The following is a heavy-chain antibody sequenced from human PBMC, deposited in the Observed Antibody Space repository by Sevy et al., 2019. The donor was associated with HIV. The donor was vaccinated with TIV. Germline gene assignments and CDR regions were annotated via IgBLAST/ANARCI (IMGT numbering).Heavy chain of an antibody. Sequence: GGSLRLSCAASGFTFSSYAMSWVRQAPGKGLEWVSAISGSGGSTYYADSVKGRFTISRDNSKNTLYLQMNSLRAEDTAVYYCAKDTDSSTSSMSYYFVYWGQGTLVTASS. V-gene: IGHV3-23*01. J-gene: IGHJ4*02. D-gene: IGHD6-13*01. CDR2: ISGSGGST. CDR3: AKDTDSSTSSMSYYFVY. CDR1: GFTFSSYA.